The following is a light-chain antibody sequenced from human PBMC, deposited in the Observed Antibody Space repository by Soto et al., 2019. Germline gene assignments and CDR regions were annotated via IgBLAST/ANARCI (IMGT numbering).Light chain of an antibody. V-gene: IGKV3D-11*02. J-gene: IGKJ5*01. CDR1: QSVGTN. Sequence: ILMAQSPVTLSASPGEGATLSCRASQSVGTNVAWFQQRTGQATRLIIYDASNRANGIPARFSGSGSGADFTLTIRSLEPEDFAFYDCQQRSNWHPITFGQGTRLEIK. CDR3: QQRSNWHPIT. CDR2: DAS.